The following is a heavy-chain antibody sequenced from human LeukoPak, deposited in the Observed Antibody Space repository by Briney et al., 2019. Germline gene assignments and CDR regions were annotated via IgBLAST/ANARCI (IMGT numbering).Heavy chain of an antibody. D-gene: IGHD6-13*01. CDR2: SNPANGGR. Sequence: ASVKVSCKASEYTFTDFYIHWVRQAPGQGLEWMGWSNPANGGRIYPQKFQGRVTLTRDTSISTAYLELSRLRSDDTAVYYCARPPAAGTDYWGQGALVTVSS. J-gene: IGHJ4*02. V-gene: IGHV1-2*02. CDR1: EYTFTDFY. CDR3: ARPPAAGTDY.